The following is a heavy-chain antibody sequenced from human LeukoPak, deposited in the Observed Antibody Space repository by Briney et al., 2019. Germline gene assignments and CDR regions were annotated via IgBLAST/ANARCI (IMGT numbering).Heavy chain of an antibody. Sequence: GASVKVSCKASGHTFSSYGIIWVRQAPGQGLQWMGWVSPFNGNTDYAPKLQGRVTMTTDTSTTTAYMELRSLTSDDTAVYYCARRGGSYSHSDFWGQGTLVTVCS. D-gene: IGHD1-26*01. CDR3: ARRGGSYSHSDF. V-gene: IGHV1-18*01. CDR1: GHTFSSYG. CDR2: VSPFNGNT. J-gene: IGHJ4*02.